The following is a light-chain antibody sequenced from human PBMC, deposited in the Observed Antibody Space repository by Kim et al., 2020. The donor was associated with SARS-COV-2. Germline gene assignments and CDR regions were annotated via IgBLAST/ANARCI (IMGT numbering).Light chain of an antibody. J-gene: IGKJ2*02. CDR3: QQSYSTPRT. CDR1: QNISNY. CDR2: AAS. Sequence: SASVGDRVTLTCRTSQNISNYFNWYQQKPGKAPKLLIYAASNLQSGVPSRFSGSGSGTDFTLTISSLQSEDFATYYCQQSYSTPRTFGQGTKLEI. V-gene: IGKV1-39*01.